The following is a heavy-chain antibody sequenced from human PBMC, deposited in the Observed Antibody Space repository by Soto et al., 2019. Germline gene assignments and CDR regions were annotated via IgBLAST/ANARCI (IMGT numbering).Heavy chain of an antibody. V-gene: IGHV3-23*01. J-gene: IGHJ3*02. CDR1: GFTFSSYA. Sequence: GGSLRLSCAASGFTFSSYAMSWVRQAPGKGLEWVSAISGSGGSTYYADSVKGRFTISRDNSKNTLYLKMNSLRAEDTAVYYCAIPYCSSTSCYGGWGAFDIWGQGTMVTVSS. D-gene: IGHD2-2*01. CDR2: ISGSGGST. CDR3: AIPYCSSTSCYGGWGAFDI.